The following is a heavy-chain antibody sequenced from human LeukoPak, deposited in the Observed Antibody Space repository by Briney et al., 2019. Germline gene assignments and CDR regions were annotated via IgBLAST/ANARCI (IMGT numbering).Heavy chain of an antibody. J-gene: IGHJ4*02. D-gene: IGHD2-21*02. CDR1: GGSFSGYY. CDR3: ARGRGDSYFDY. Sequence: PSETLSLTCAVYGGSFSGYYWSWIRRPPGKGLEWIGEINHSGSTNYNPSLKSRVTISVDTSKNQFSLKLSSVTAADTAVYYCARGRGDSYFDYWGQGTLVTVSS. V-gene: IGHV4-34*01. CDR2: INHSGST.